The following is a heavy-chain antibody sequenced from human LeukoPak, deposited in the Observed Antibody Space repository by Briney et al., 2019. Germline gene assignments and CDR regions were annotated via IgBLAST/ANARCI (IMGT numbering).Heavy chain of an antibody. J-gene: IGHJ4*02. V-gene: IGHV1-18*01. CDR1: GYTFTSYS. Sequence: ASVKVSCKASGYTFTSYSLSWVRQAPGQGLEWMGWISAYNGNTNYAQKFQGRVTITTDESTNTAYMELNSLRSEDTAVYYCTSGDRPYDFWSAKGIDYFDYWGQGTLVTVSS. CDR2: ISAYNGNT. D-gene: IGHD3-3*01. CDR3: TSGDRPYDFWSAKGIDYFDY.